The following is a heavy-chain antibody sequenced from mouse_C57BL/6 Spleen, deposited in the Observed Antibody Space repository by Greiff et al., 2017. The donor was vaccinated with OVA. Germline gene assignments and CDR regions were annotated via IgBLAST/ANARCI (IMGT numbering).Heavy chain of an antibody. CDR1: GYTFTDYY. D-gene: IGHD2-4*01. V-gene: IGHV1-26*01. CDR3: ARADYDYLYWYFDV. J-gene: IGHJ1*03. CDR2: INPNNGGT. Sequence: EVQLQQSGPELVKPGASVKISCKASGYTFTDYYMNWVKQSHGKSLEWIGDINPNNGGTSYNQKFKGKATLPVDKSSSTAYMELRSPTSEDSAVYYCARADYDYLYWYFDVWGTGTTVTVSS.